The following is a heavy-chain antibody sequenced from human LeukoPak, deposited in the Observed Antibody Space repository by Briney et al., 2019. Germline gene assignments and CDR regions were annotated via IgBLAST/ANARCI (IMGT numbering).Heavy chain of an antibody. D-gene: IGHD6-13*01. CDR2: IYYSGIT. CDR1: GGSISSYY. V-gene: IGHV4-59*01. J-gene: IGHJ3*02. CDR3: ARGRAKAAYDAFDI. Sequence: SETLSLTCTVSGGSISSYYWSWIRQPPGKGLEWIGYIYYSGITNYNPSLKSRVTMSVDTSKNQFSLKLTSVTAADTAVYYCARGRAKAAYDAFDIWGQGTMVTVSS.